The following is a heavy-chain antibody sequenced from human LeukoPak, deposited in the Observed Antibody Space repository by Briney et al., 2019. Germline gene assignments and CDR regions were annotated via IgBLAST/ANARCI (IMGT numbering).Heavy chain of an antibody. CDR2: IYYSGST. J-gene: IGHJ4*02. D-gene: IGHD1-1*01. Sequence: KSSETLSLTCTVSGGSISSSSYYWGWIRQPPGKGLEWIGSIYYSGSTYYNPSLKSRVTISVDTSKNQFSLKLSSVTAADTVVYYCARHKTTGGFDYWGKGTLVTVSS. V-gene: IGHV4-39*01. CDR1: GGSISSSSYY. CDR3: ARHKTTGGFDY.